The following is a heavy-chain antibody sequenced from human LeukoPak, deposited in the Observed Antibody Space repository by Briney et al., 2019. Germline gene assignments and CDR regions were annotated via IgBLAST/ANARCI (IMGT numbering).Heavy chain of an antibody. CDR3: ARVYSPRTVAGTGFDN. J-gene: IGHJ4*02. CDR2: IYHSENT. V-gene: IGHV4-31*03. D-gene: IGHD6-19*01. Sequence: PSETLSLTCTVSGGSISSGGYYWSWIRQHPGKGLEWIGYIYHSENTNYNPSLKSRVTMSVDTSKNQFSLKLGSVTAADTAVYYCARVYSPRTVAGTGFDNWGQGTLVTVSS. CDR1: GGSISSGGYY.